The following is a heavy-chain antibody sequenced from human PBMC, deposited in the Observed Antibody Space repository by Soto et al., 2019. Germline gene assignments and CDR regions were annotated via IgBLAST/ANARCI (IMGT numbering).Heavy chain of an antibody. D-gene: IGHD2-15*01. CDR2: MSTYNENK. CDR1: GYAFTSYG. Sequence: VKVSCKASGYAFTSYGINWVRRAPGQGLEWVGWMSTYNENKVYAQKFQGRVAMTMDTATSTAYLDLGPLRSDDTAVYFCAKDAREAAPSDVWGQGTLVTVSS. V-gene: IGHV1-18*01. J-gene: IGHJ3*01. CDR3: AKDAREAAPSDV.